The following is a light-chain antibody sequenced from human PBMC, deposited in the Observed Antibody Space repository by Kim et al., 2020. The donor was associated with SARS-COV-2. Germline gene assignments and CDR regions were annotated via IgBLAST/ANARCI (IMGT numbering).Light chain of an antibody. Sequence: QSVLTQPPSVSAAPGQRVTISCTGSSSNIGAGYDVHWYQHLPGTAPKLLIYGNSNRPSGVPDRFSGSKSGTSASLAITGLEAEDEADYYCQSYDSSLSGWVFGGGTQLTVL. J-gene: IGLJ3*02. CDR3: QSYDSSLSGWV. V-gene: IGLV1-40*01. CDR1: SSNIGAGYD. CDR2: GNS.